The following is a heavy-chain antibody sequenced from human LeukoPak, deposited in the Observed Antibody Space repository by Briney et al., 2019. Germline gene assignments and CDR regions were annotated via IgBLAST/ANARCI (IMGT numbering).Heavy chain of an antibody. CDR3: ARWSGSSGN. Sequence: VASVKVSCKASGYAFTDYYMHWVRQAPGQGLEWMGWINPSSGATNYAQKFQGRFTMTRDTSISTAYMELSRLRSDDTAVFYCARWSGSSGNWGQGTLVTVSS. V-gene: IGHV1-2*02. D-gene: IGHD1-26*01. CDR1: GYAFTDYY. J-gene: IGHJ4*02. CDR2: INPSSGAT.